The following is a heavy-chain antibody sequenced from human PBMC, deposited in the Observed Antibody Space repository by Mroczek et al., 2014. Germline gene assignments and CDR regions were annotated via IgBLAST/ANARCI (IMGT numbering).Heavy chain of an antibody. CDR3: ARHPGVYYDYVWGSYRPNWFDP. V-gene: IGHV4-59*08. Sequence: QVQLVQSGPGLVKPSETLSLTCTVSGGSISSYYWSWIRQPPGKGLEWIGYIYYSGSTNYNPSLKSRVTISVDTSKNQFSLKLSPVTAADTAVYYCARHPGVYYDYVWGSYRPNWFDPWGQGTLVTVSS. D-gene: IGHD3-16*02. J-gene: IGHJ5*02. CDR1: GGSISSYY. CDR2: IYYSGST.